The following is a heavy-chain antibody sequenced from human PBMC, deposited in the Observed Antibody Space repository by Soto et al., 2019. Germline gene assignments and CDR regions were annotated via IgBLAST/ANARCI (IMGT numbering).Heavy chain of an antibody. CDR1: GDSVSSNDAV. CDR2: TYYRSIWQT. CDR3: ARLVGNSWLDH. J-gene: IGHJ5*02. Sequence: QVQLQQSGPGLVKPSQTLSLTCAISGDSVSSNDAVWNWIRQSPSRGLEWLGRTYYRSIWQTEXAXSXKXXMTINPDASKNQFSLQLNPVTPEDTAMYYCARLVGNSWLDHWGQGTLVTVSA. V-gene: IGHV6-1*01. D-gene: IGHD6-6*01.